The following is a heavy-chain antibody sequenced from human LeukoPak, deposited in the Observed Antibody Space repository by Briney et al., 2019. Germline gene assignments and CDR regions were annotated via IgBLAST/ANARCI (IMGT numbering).Heavy chain of an antibody. Sequence: GGSLRLSCAASGFTFSSYVMSWVRQAPGKGLEYVSAITGNGGDTYYADSVKDRFTISRDNSKNTLYLQMTSLRTEDTAVYHCVKLQEQYYYDSWGQGTLVTVSS. J-gene: IGHJ4*02. CDR1: GFTFSSYV. CDR3: VKLQEQYYYDS. V-gene: IGHV3-64D*09. CDR2: ITGNGGDT. D-gene: IGHD1/OR15-1a*01.